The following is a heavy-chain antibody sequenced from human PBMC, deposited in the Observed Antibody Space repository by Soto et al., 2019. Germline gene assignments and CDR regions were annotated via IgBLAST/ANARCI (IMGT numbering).Heavy chain of an antibody. CDR1: GFTFSSYA. Sequence: GGSLRLSCAASGFTFSSYAMSWVRQAPGKGLEWVSAISGSGGSTYYADSVKGRFTISRDNSKNTLYLQMNSLSAEDTAVYHCAKADRGVVTAAIPYWGQGTLVTVSS. CDR3: AKADRGVVTAAIPY. V-gene: IGHV3-23*01. J-gene: IGHJ4*02. CDR2: ISGSGGST. D-gene: IGHD2-2*01.